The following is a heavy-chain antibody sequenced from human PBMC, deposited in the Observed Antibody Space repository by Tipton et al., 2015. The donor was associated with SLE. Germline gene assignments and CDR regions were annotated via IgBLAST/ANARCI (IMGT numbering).Heavy chain of an antibody. CDR1: GISISTHY. V-gene: IGHV4-59*11. J-gene: IGHJ4*02. CDR2: MHNSGDS. D-gene: IGHD3-22*01. CDR3: ARGTNYDSSGYYSY. Sequence: TLSLTCKVSGISISTHYWSWIRQPPGKGLEWIGQMHNSGDSTYNPSLKSRVTMSVDTSKNHFSLKLSSVTAADTAVYYCARGTNYDSSGYYSYWGQGTLVTVSS.